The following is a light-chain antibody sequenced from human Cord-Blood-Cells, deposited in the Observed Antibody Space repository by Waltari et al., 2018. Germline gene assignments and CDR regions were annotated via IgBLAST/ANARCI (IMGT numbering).Light chain of an antibody. J-gene: IGKJ2*01. CDR1: QGISRY. Sequence: AISMTQSQSSYSASTGVRVTITCRASQGISRYLAWYQQKPGKAPKLLIYAASTLQIGVPSRFSGSGSGTDCTLTISCLQSEDFATYYCQQYYSYPRTFGQGTKLEIK. CDR3: QQYYSYPRT. CDR2: AAS. V-gene: IGKV1-8*01.